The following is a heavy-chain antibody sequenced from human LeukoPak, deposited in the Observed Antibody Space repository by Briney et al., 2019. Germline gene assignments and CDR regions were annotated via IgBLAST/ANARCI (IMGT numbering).Heavy chain of an antibody. CDR1: GYTFTSYY. J-gene: IGHJ4*02. CDR3: ARGPVGAKMDY. Sequence: ASVRVSCKASGYTFTSYYMHWVREAPGQGLEWMGIINPSGGSTSYAQKFQGRVTMTRDTSTSTVYMELSSLRSEDTAVYYCARGPVGAKMDYWGQGTLVTVSS. D-gene: IGHD1-26*01. CDR2: INPSGGST. V-gene: IGHV1-46*01.